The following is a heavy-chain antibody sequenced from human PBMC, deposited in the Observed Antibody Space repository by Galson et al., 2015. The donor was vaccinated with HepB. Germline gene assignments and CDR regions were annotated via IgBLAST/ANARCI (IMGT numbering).Heavy chain of an antibody. CDR2: ISTYSGNT. D-gene: IGHD3/OR15-3a*01. J-gene: IGHJ4*02. CDR3: ARGDDFLTGYYRGFDY. Sequence: SVKVSCKASDYTFTNYGISWVRQAPGQGLEWMGWISTYSGNTDYAQKLQGRVTMTTDTSTTTAYMELKSLRSDDTAVYYCARGDDFLTGYYRGFDYWGQGTLLTVSS. CDR1: DYTFTNYG. V-gene: IGHV1-18*01.